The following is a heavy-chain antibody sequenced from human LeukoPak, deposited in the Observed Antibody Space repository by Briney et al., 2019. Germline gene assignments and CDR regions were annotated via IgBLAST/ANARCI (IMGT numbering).Heavy chain of an antibody. CDR2: IKQDGSEK. D-gene: IGHD1-26*01. J-gene: IGHJ4*02. CDR1: GFTFNIYW. V-gene: IGHV3-7*02. CDR3: ANGADSGSYADY. Sequence: GGSLRLSCAASGFTFNIYWMSWVRQAPGKGLEWVANIKQDGSEKYYVDSVKGRFTISRGNSKNTLYLQMNSLRAEDTAVYYCANGADSGSYADYWGQGTLVTVSS.